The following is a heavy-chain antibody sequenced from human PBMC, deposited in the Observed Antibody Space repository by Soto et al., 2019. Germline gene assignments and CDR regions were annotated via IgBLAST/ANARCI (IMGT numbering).Heavy chain of an antibody. Sequence: QVQLVESGGGVVQPGRSLRLSCAASGFTFSSYGMHWVRQAPGKGLEWVAVIWYDGSNKYYADSVKGRFTISRDNSKNTLYLQMNSLRAEDTAVYYCARDCLAVAGIFDYWGQGTLVTVSS. D-gene: IGHD6-19*01. J-gene: IGHJ4*02. CDR3: ARDCLAVAGIFDY. CDR1: GFTFSSYG. CDR2: IWYDGSNK. V-gene: IGHV3-33*01.